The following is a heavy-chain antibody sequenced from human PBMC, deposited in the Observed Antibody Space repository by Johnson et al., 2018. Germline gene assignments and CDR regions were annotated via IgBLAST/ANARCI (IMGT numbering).Heavy chain of an antibody. J-gene: IGHJ3*02. V-gene: IGHV3-30-3*01. CDR2: ISYDGSNK. CDR1: GFTFSSYA. Sequence: QVQLVESGGGVVQPGRSLRLSCAASGFTFSSYAMHWVRQAPGQGLEWVAVISYDGSNKYYADSVKGRFTISRDNSKNTLYLQMNSRRAEDTAVYYCARDHVSRVAFDIWGQGTMVTVSS. CDR3: ARDHVSRVAFDI.